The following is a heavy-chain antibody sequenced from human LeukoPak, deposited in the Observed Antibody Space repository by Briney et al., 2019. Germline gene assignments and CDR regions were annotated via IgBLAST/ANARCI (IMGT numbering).Heavy chain of an antibody. CDR3: ARDGKDSSGYYYDAY. CDR2: INPNSGGT. CDR1: GYTFTGYY. J-gene: IGHJ4*02. V-gene: IGHV1-2*02. D-gene: IGHD3-22*01. Sequence: ASVKVSCKASGYTFTGYYMHWVRQAPGQGLEWMGWINPNSGGTNYAQKFQGRVTMTRDTSTSTAYMELSRLRSDDTAVYYCARDGKDSSGYYYDAYWGQGTLVTVSS.